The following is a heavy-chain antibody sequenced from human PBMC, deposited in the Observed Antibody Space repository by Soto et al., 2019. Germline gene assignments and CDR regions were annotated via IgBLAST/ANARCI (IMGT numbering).Heavy chain of an antibody. J-gene: IGHJ6*02. Sequence: ASVKVSCKASGYTFTSYYMHWVRQAPGQGLEWMGIINPSGGSTSYAQKFQGRVTMTRDTSTSTVYMELSSLRSEDTAVYYCARVGTSSSSLNKLKYSYGSGSYNYGLDVWGQGTTVTVSS. CDR3: ARVGTSSSSLNKLKYSYGSGSYNYGLDV. CDR1: GYTFTSYY. V-gene: IGHV1-46*01. CDR2: INPSGGST. D-gene: IGHD3-10*01.